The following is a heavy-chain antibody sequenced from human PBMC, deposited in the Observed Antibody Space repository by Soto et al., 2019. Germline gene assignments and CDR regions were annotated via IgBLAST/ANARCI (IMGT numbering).Heavy chain of an antibody. CDR1: GFTFSSYA. CDR2: ISGSGGST. V-gene: IGHV3-23*01. CDR3: AKGRSQIVVVYYFDY. D-gene: IGHD3-22*01. Sequence: GGSLRLSCAASGFTFSSYAMSWVRQAPGKGLEWVSAISGSGGSTYYADSVKGRFTISRDNSKNTLYLQMNSLRAEDTAVYYCAKGRSQIVVVYYFDYWGQGTLVTVSS. J-gene: IGHJ4*02.